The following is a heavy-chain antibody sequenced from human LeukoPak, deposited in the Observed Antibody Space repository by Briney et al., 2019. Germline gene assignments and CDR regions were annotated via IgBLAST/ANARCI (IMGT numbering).Heavy chain of an antibody. CDR3: AQDRFSFVH. Sequence: SETLSLTCSVSGGSLSYYYWSWIRQFPGKGLEWIGYISDGESPDYNPSLQSRVTIYVDSSKNQLFLNLTSVTAADTAVYYCAQDRFSFVHWGQGTLVTVSS. V-gene: IGHV4-59*01. CDR2: ISDGESP. CDR1: GGSLSYYY. J-gene: IGHJ1*01. D-gene: IGHD2-2*01.